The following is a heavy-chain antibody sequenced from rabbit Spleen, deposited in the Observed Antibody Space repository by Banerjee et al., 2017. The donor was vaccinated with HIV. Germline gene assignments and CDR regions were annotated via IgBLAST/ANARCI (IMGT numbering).Heavy chain of an antibody. CDR3: ARDNGSGDYIDVYFDL. CDR2: GYTGNGKT. Sequence: QEQLEESGGGLVKPEGSLTLTCKASGFSFSRGYDMCWVRQAPGKGLEWIGCGYTGNGKTYYACWAKGRFTISKSSSTTVTLQMTSLTAADAATYFCARDNGSGDYIDVYFDLWGPGTLVTVS. CDR1: GFSFSRGYD. V-gene: IGHV1S45*01. J-gene: IGHJ4*01. D-gene: IGHD1-1*01.